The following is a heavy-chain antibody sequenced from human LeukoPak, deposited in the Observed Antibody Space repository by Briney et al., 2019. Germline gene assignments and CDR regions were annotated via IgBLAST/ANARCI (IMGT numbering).Heavy chain of an antibody. D-gene: IGHD6-6*01. V-gene: IGHV4-30-4*01. CDR1: GGSISSGDYY. CDR2: IYYSGST. CDR3: GGYSSSPSHWYFDL. J-gene: IGHJ2*01. Sequence: TSQTLSLTCTVSGGSISSGDYYWSWIRQPRGRGLEWLGYIYYSGSTYYNPSLKSRVTISVDTSKNQFSLKLSSVTAADTAVYYCGGYSSSPSHWYFDLWGRGTLVTVSS.